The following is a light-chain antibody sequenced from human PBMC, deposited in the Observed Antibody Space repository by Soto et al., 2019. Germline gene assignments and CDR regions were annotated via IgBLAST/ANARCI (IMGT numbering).Light chain of an antibody. Sequence: AIRMTQSPSSFSASTGDRVTITCRASQGISSYLAWYQQKPVKAPKLLIYAASTLQSGVPSRFSGSGSGTDFTLPISCLQSEDFATYYCHQYYSYPRTFGQGTKLE. V-gene: IGKV1-8*01. CDR2: AAS. J-gene: IGKJ2*01. CDR1: QGISSY. CDR3: HQYYSYPRT.